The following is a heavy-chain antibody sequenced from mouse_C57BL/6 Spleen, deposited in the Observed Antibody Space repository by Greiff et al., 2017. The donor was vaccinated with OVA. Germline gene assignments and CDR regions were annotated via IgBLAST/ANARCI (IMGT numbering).Heavy chain of an antibody. J-gene: IGHJ2*01. CDR1: GFTFSSYA. CDR2: ISDGGSYT. CDR3: AREGGSPHFDY. V-gene: IGHV5-4*01. D-gene: IGHD1-1*01. Sequence: EVKLVESGGGLVKPGGSLKLSCAASGFTFSSYAMSWVRQTPEKRLEWVATISDGGSYTYYPDNVKGRFTISRDNAKNNLYLQMSHLKSEDTAMYYGAREGGSPHFDYWGQGTTLTVSS.